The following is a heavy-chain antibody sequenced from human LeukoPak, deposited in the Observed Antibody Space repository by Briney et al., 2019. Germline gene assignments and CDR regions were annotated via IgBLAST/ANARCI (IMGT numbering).Heavy chain of an antibody. CDR1: GYTFTGYY. CDR2: ISGYNGDT. J-gene: IGHJ4*02. Sequence: ASVKVSCKASGYTFTGYYMHWVRQAPGQGLEWMGWISGYNGDTNYAQRLQGRVTMTSDTSRTTAYMELRSLRSDDTAVYYCARRGAGNTGSFDYWGQGSLVIVSS. CDR3: ARRGAGNTGSFDY. D-gene: IGHD1-26*01. V-gene: IGHV1-18*04.